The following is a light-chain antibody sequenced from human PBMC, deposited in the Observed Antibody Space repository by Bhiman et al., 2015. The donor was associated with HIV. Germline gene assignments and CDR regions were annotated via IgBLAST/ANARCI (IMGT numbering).Light chain of an antibody. CDR1: SSNIGSNT. CDR2: RSN. V-gene: IGLV1-44*01. J-gene: IGLJ3*02. Sequence: QSVLTQPPSMSGTPGQRVSISCSGSSSNIGSNTVNWYQRLPGTAPKLLIYRSNLRPSGVPDRFSGSKSGTSATLGITGLQTGDEADYYCGTWDSSLSASVFGGGTKLTVL. CDR3: GTWDSSLSASV.